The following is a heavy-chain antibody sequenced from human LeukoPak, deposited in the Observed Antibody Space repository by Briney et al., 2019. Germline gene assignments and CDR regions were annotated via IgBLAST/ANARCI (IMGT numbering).Heavy chain of an antibody. D-gene: IGHD6-19*01. J-gene: IGHJ4*02. V-gene: IGHV4-4*07. CDR3: ARRDISSGWSFDY. CDR1: GGSISNYH. CDR2: IHTSGST. Sequence: KSSETLSLTCTVSGGSISNYHWSWIRQPAGKGLEWIGQIHTSGSTNYNPPLKSRLTMSIDTTEDQVSLTIRSVTAADTAVYYCARRDISSGWSFDYWGQGTLVTVSS.